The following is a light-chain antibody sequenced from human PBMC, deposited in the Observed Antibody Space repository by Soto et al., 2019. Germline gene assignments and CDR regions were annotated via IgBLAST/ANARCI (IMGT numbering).Light chain of an antibody. CDR1: QNVGTY. J-gene: IGKJ2*01. V-gene: IGKV3-11*01. CDR3: QHRHTWPPDAT. Sequence: EIVLTQSPATLSLSAGDRATLSCRASQNVGTYLAWYQQRPGQAPRLLIYGASNRATGIPARFSGGASRTDFTPTITSLEPEDFAVYFCQHRHTWPPDATFGPGTRLEIK. CDR2: GAS.